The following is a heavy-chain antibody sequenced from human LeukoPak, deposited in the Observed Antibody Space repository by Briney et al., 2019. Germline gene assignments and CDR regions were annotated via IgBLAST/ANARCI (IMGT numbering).Heavy chain of an antibody. D-gene: IGHD3-22*01. CDR1: GYTFTSYG. J-gene: IGHJ4*02. Sequence: ASVKVSCKASGYTFTSYGISWVRQAPGQGLEWMGLSSAYNGNTNYAQKLQGRVTMTTDTSTSTAYMELRSLRSDDTAVYYCARDYGYDYDSSGYPYYFDYWGQGTLVTVSS. V-gene: IGHV1-18*01. CDR3: ARDYGYDYDSSGYPYYFDY. CDR2: SSAYNGNT.